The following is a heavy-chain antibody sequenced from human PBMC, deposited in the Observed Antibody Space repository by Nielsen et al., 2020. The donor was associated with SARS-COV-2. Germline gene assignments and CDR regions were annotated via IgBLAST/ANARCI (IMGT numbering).Heavy chain of an antibody. Sequence: GESLKISCAASGFTFGRSAMSWVRQAPGKGLEWVSAISGSVITTYYADSVKGRFTISRDNSKNTLYLQMNSLRVEDKAVYYCANSSGWSQRGGLYYFDYWGQGTLVTVSS. CDR1: GFTFGRSA. J-gene: IGHJ4*02. V-gene: IGHV3-23*01. CDR2: ISGSVITT. D-gene: IGHD6-19*01. CDR3: ANSSGWSQRGGLYYFDY.